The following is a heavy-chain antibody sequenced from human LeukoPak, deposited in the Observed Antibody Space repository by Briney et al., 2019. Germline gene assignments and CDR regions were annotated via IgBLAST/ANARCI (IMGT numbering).Heavy chain of an antibody. CDR3: ARDGGGSWDYFDY. D-gene: IGHD1-26*01. V-gene: IGHV4-4*02. CDR1: GVSISSSNW. J-gene: IGHJ4*02. Sequence: SETLSLTCAVSGVSISSSNWWSWVRQPPGKGLEWIGEIYHSGGTNYNPSLKSRVTISVDKSKNQFSLKLSSVTAADTAVYYCARDGGGSWDYFDYRGQGTLVTVSS. CDR2: IYHSGGT.